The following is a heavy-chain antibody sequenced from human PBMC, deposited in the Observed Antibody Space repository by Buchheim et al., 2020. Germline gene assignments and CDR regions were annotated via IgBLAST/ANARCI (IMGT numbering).Heavy chain of an antibody. J-gene: IGHJ6*02. CDR1: GFTFSSYA. D-gene: IGHD1-26*01. CDR2: TSGSGGSA. CDR3: AKELLPSYYYYGMDV. V-gene: IGHV3-23*04. Sequence: EVQLVESGGGLVQPGGSLRLSCVASGFTFSSYAMSWVRQAPGKGLEWVSVTSGSGGSAYHADSVKGRITISRDHPKNPIYLQMNSLRAEDTAVYYCAKELLPSYYYYGMDVWGQGTT.